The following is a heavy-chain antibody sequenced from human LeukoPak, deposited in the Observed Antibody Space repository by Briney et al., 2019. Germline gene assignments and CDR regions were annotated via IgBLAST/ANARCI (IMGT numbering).Heavy chain of an antibody. J-gene: IGHJ4*02. V-gene: IGHV3-7*03. Sequence: QAGGALRLSCAASGLNLSSYWMSSLRQAPGKGVEGVANIKQDGSEKYYVDSVKGQFHISRDNAKNSLYLQMNSLRADDTAVYFCARGVWFGELLHFDYWGQGTLVTVSS. D-gene: IGHD3-10*01. CDR2: IKQDGSEK. CDR1: GLNLSSYW. CDR3: ARGVWFGELLHFDY.